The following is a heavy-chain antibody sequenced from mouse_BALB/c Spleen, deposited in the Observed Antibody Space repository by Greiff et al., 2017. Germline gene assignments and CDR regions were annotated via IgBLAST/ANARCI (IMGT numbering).Heavy chain of an antibody. V-gene: IGHV1-12*01. CDR2: IYPGNGDT. Sequence: QVQLQQPGAELVKPGASVKMSCKASGYTFTSYNMHWVKQTPGQGLEWIGAIYPGNGDTSYNQKFKGKATLTADKSSSTAYMQLSSLTSEDSAVYYCARGGYDPYYYAMDYWGQGTSVTVSS. CDR3: ARGGYDPYYYAMDY. CDR1: GYTFTSYN. J-gene: IGHJ4*01. D-gene: IGHD2-3*01.